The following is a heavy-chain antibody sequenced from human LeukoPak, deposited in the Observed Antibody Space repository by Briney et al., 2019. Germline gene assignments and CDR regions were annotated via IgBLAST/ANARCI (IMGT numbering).Heavy chain of an antibody. Sequence: GGSLRLSCAASGFTVSSNYMSWVRQAPGKGLEWVSVIYSGGSTYYADSVKGRFTISRDNSKNTLYLQMNSLRAEDTAVYYCAREPPLYYYGSGRRRGGYFDYWGQGTLVTVSS. CDR1: GFTVSSNY. V-gene: IGHV3-66*01. CDR3: AREPPLYYYGSGRRRGGYFDY. CDR2: IYSGGST. D-gene: IGHD3-10*01. J-gene: IGHJ4*02.